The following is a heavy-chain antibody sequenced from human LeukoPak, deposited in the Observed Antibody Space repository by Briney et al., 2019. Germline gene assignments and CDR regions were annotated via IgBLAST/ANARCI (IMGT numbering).Heavy chain of an antibody. J-gene: IGHJ4*02. CDR2: INPNSGGT. D-gene: IGHD6-13*01. V-gene: IGHV1-2*06. CDR1: GYTFTGYY. Sequence: ASVKVSCKASGYTFTGYYMHWVRQAPGQGLEWMGRINPNSGGTNYAQKFQGRVTMTRDTSISTAYMELSRLRSDDTAVYYCARDRGGYSSSWTDYWGQGTLVTASS. CDR3: ARDRGGYSSSWTDY.